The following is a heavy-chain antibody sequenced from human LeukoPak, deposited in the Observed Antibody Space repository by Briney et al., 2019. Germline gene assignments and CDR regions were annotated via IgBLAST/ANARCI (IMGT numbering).Heavy chain of an antibody. J-gene: IGHJ6*02. V-gene: IGHV3-21*01. CDR1: GFTFSSYS. CDR2: ISSSSSYI. Sequence: PGGSLRLSCAASGFTFSSYSMNWVRQAPGKGLEWVSSISSSSSYIYYADSVKGRFTISRDNAKNSLYLQMNSLRADDTAVYYCASGYSYGSRPYGMDVWGQGTTVTVSS. CDR3: ASGYSYGSRPYGMDV. D-gene: IGHD5-18*01.